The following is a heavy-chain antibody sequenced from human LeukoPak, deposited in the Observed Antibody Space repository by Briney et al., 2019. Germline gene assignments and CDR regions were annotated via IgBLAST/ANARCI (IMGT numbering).Heavy chain of an antibody. CDR3: ARVDGVPYYFDY. CDR1: GYSISSGYY. D-gene: IGHD3-10*01. V-gene: IGHV4-38-2*02. Sequence: SETLSLTCTVSGYSISSGYYWGWIRQPPGKGLEWIGSIYHSGSTYYNPSLKSRVTISVDTSKNQFSLKLSSVTAADTAVYYCARVDGVPYYFDYWGQGTLVTVSS. CDR2: IYHSGST. J-gene: IGHJ4*02.